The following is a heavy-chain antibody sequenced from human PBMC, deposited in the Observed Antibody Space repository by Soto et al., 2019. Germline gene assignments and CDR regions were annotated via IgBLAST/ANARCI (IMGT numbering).Heavy chain of an antibody. D-gene: IGHD3-16*01. J-gene: IGHJ4*02. V-gene: IGHV3-23*01. CDR1: GFKFSNYA. Sequence: SLRLSCAASGFKFSNYAISWVRQAPGKGLEWVSLISATGGGTYYADSVKGRFTISRDNSHNTLYLQVHSLTAEDTAVYYCAKDRRAGGNSAFYFDFWGQGAQVTVSS. CDR2: ISATGGGT. CDR3: AKDRRAGGNSAFYFDF.